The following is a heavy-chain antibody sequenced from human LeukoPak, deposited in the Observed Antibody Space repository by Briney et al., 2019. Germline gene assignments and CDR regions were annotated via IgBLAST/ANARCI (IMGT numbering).Heavy chain of an antibody. J-gene: IGHJ4*02. CDR3: QVTQRITMIVVVDDFDY. V-gene: IGHV3-11*04. D-gene: IGHD3-22*01. CDR2: ISSSGSTI. CDR1: GFTFSDYY. Sequence: GGSLRLSCAASGFTFSDYYMSWIRQAPGKGLEWVSYISSSGSTIYYADSVKGRFTISRDNAKNSLYLQMNSLRAEDTAVYYCQVTQRITMIVVVDDFDYWGQGTLVTVSS.